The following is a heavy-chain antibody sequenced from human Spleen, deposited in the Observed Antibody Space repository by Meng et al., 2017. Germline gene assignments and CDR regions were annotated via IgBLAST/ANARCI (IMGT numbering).Heavy chain of an antibody. CDR3: ARLMTHIAVADHAFDI. V-gene: IGHV4-4*07. CDR1: GGSISSYY. Sequence: VQVPESGPGLVKPSGTLSLPCVVSGGSISSYYWSWIRQPAGKGLEWIGRIYTSGSTNYNPSLKSRVTMSVDTSKNQFSLKLSSVTAADTAVYYCARLMTHIAVADHAFDIWGQGTMVTVSS. D-gene: IGHD6-19*01. J-gene: IGHJ3*02. CDR2: IYTSGST.